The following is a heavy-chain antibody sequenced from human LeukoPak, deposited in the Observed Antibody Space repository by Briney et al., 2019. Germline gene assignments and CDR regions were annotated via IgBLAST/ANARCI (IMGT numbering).Heavy chain of an antibody. J-gene: IGHJ6*02. D-gene: IGHD1-20*01. Sequence: ASVKVSCKASGYTFTSYYMHWVRQAPGQGLEWMGIINPSGGSTSYAQKFQGRVTMTRDTSTITVYMELSSLRSEDTAVYYCARESCITGTFCYGMDVWGQGSTVTVSS. CDR1: GYTFTSYY. V-gene: IGHV1-46*01. CDR2: INPSGGST. CDR3: ARESCITGTFCYGMDV.